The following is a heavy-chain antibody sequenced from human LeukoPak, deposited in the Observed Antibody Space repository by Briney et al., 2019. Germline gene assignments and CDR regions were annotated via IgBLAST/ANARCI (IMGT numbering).Heavy chain of an antibody. CDR2: ITGGSTTI. CDR1: GFIFSDHS. J-gene: IGHJ4*02. CDR3: ARGGVILNFDY. D-gene: IGHD3-16*01. Sequence: GSLILSCAASGFIFSDHSMIWVRQAPGKGLEWVSYITGGSTTIYYADSVKGRFTISRDNAKNSLYLQMNSLRAEDTAVYYCARGGVILNFDYWGQGTLVTVSS. V-gene: IGHV3-48*01.